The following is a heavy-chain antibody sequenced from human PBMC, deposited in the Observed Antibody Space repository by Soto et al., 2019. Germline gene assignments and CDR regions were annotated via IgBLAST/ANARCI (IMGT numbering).Heavy chain of an antibody. V-gene: IGHV3-21*01. CDR2: ISSSSSYI. D-gene: IGHD3-10*01. Sequence: GGSLRLSCAASGFTFSSYSMNWVRQAPGKGLEWVSSISSSSSYIYYADSVKGRFTISRDNAKNSLYLQMNSLRAEDTAVYYCARRLPHSGNFQHWGQGTLVTVYS. J-gene: IGHJ1*01. CDR3: ARRLPHSGNFQH. CDR1: GFTFSSYS.